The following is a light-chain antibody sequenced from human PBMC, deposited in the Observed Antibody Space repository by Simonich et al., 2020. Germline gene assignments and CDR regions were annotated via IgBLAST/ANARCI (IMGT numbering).Light chain of an antibody. J-gene: IGKJ5*01. V-gene: IGKV1-9*01. CDR1: QGISSY. Sequence: IQLTQSPSFLSASVGDRVTITCRASQGISSYLAWYQQKPGKAPKLLIYAASTLQSGVPSRFSGSGSGTEFTLTISSLQPEDFATYYCQQFNSYRITFGQGTRLEIK. CDR2: AAS. CDR3: QQFNSYRIT.